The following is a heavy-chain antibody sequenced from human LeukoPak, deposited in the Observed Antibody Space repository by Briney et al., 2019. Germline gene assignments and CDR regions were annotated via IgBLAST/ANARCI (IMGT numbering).Heavy chain of an antibody. Sequence: ASVTVTFKSSGYTFTVYYMHWVRQAPGQGLGWVGCINPNSGGTNCAQTYQGTVTMTRDTTISTAYMDLSRLRSDDTAVYYSARSLRGDYAYYYYGMDVWGQGTTFTVSS. CDR2: INPNSGGT. J-gene: IGHJ6*02. D-gene: IGHD4-17*01. CDR1: GYTFTVYY. V-gene: IGHV1-2*02. CDR3: ARSLRGDYAYYYYGMDV.